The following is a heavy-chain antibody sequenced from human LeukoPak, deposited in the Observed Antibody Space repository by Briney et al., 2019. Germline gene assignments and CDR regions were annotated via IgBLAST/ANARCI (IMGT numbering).Heavy chain of an antibody. CDR1: GFPFSSFA. V-gene: IGHV3-30*04. D-gene: IGHD6-13*01. J-gene: IGHJ6*02. Sequence: PGGPLNPSFAAPGFPFSSFAIHGVRRAPGKGRGGGAVFYYDGSNKYYADSVKGRFTISRDNSKNTLYLQMNSLRAEDTAVYYCARDLVAAAGDYYYYGMDVWGQGTTVTVSS. CDR2: FYYDGSNK. CDR3: ARDLVAAAGDYYYYGMDV.